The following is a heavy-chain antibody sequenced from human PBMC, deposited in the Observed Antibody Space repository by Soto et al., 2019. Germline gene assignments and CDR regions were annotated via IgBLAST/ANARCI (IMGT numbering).Heavy chain of an antibody. D-gene: IGHD3-3*01. Sequence: QVQLQESGPGLVKPSGTLSLTCAVSGGSISSSNWWSWVRQPPGKGLEWIGEIYHSGSTNYNPSLKSRVTISVDKSKNQFSLKLSSVTAADTAVYYCARRLLEYDFWSGYYTEALYYYGMDVWGQGTTVTVSS. CDR2: IYHSGST. V-gene: IGHV4-4*02. J-gene: IGHJ6*02. CDR1: GGSISSSNW. CDR3: ARRLLEYDFWSGYYTEALYYYGMDV.